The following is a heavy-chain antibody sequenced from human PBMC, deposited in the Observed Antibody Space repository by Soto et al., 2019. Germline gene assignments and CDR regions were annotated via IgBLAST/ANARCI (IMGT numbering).Heavy chain of an antibody. V-gene: IGHV1-18*01. J-gene: IGHJ4*02. Sequence: QVQLAQSGAEVKKPGASVTVSCKASGYTFSSYGISWVRQAPGQGLEWVGWISVHSGYTKYATELQGRVTMTTDTSTSTAYMELRSLRSDDSAVYYCARLEHNFGPHDYWGQGTLVTVTS. CDR2: ISVHSGYT. CDR3: ARLEHNFGPHDY. CDR1: GYTFSSYG. D-gene: IGHD1-1*01.